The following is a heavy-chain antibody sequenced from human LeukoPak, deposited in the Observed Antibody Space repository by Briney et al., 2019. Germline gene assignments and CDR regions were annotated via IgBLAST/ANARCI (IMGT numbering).Heavy chain of an antibody. CDR2: TYYRSKWYY. V-gene: IGHV6-1*01. Sequence: SQTLSLTCAISGDSVSSISVAWNWIRQSPSRGLEWLGRTYYRSKWYYEYAVSVKSRINISPDTSKNQFSLQLTSVTPEDTAVYYCSLARSEYHYGMNVWGQGTTVTVSS. J-gene: IGHJ6*02. CDR1: GDSVSSISVA. CDR3: SLARSEYHYGMNV.